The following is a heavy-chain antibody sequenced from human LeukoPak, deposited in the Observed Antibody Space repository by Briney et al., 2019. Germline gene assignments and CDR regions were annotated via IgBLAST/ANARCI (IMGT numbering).Heavy chain of an antibody. CDR3: ARDSMMITFGGVIVNTHYFDY. CDR1: GGTFSSYA. D-gene: IGHD3-16*02. V-gene: IGHV1-69*06. Sequence: GSSVKVSCKASGGTFSSYAISWVRQAPVQGLEWMGGIIPIFGTANYAQKFQGRVTITADKSTSTAYMELSSLRSEDTAVYYCARDSMMITFGGVIVNTHYFDYWGQGTLVTVSS. CDR2: IIPIFGTA. J-gene: IGHJ4*02.